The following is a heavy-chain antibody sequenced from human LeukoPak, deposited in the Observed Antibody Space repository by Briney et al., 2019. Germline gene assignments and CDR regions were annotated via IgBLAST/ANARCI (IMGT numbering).Heavy chain of an antibody. D-gene: IGHD6-13*01. CDR2: NNPNSGGT. J-gene: IGHJ4*02. V-gene: IGHV1-2*02. Sequence: ASVTVSCKASGYTFTGYYMHWVRQAPGQGLEWMGWNNPNSGGTNYAQKFQGRVTMTRDTSISTAYMELSRLRSDDTAVYYCAAPSWGYSSSWYYFDYWGQGTLVTVSS. CDR1: GYTFTGYY. CDR3: AAPSWGYSSSWYYFDY.